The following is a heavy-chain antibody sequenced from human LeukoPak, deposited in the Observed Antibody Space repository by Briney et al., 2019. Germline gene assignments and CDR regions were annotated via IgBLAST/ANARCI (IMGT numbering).Heavy chain of an antibody. CDR2: INYSGST. D-gene: IGHD6-19*01. J-gene: IGHJ3*02. Sequence: SETLSLTCTVSGGSISSYYWSWIRQPPGKGLEWIGYINYSGSTTYNPSLKSRVTISVDTSKSQFSLKLSSVTAADTAVYHCARHRGYXSGWDXXFDIXXXGTMVTVSS. CDR3: ARHRGYXSGWDXXFDI. CDR1: GGSISSYY. V-gene: IGHV4-59*08.